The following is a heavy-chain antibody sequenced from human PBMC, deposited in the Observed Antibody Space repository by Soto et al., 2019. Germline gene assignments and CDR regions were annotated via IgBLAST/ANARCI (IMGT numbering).Heavy chain of an antibody. CDR1: GFSFSKYA. CDR2: ISDSGGRT. CDR3: AIRRPLAVDSSTRIDP. D-gene: IGHD6-19*01. J-gene: IGHJ5*02. Sequence: GGSLRLSCAASGFSFSKYAMTWVRQAPGKGLEWVSVISDSGGRTYYADSVKGRFTISRDDSKNTLYLHMKSLRAEDTAVYYCAIRRPLAVDSSTRIDPWGQGTLVTVSS. V-gene: IGHV3-23*01.